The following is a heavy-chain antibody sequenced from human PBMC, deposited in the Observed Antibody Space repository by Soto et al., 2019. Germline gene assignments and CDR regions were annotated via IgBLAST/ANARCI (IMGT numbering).Heavy chain of an antibody. CDR1: GYSFTSYW. CDR3: AREGGDYFNYYYYYGMDV. Sequence: PGESLKISCKGSGYSFTSYWIGWVRQMPGKGLEWMGIIYPGDPDTRYSPSFQGQVTISADKPISTAYLQWSSLKASDTAMYYCAREGGDYFNYYYYYGMDVWGQGTTVTVSS. D-gene: IGHD4-17*01. V-gene: IGHV5-51*01. J-gene: IGHJ6*02. CDR2: IYPGDPDT.